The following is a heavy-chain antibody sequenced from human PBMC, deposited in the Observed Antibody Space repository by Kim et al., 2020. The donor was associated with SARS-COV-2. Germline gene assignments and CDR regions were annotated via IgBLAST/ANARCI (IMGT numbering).Heavy chain of an antibody. CDR3: ARDSPNLRRPKDHAFDI. D-gene: IGHD4-17*01. Sequence: LQRRVTISVDPSKNQFSLKLSSVTAADTAVYYCARDSPNLRRPKDHAFDIWGQGTMVTVSS. J-gene: IGHJ3*02. V-gene: IGHV4-31*02.